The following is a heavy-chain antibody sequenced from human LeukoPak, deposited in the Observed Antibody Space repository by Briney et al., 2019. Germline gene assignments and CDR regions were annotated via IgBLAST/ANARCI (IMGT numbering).Heavy chain of an antibody. Sequence: GESLKISCQGSGYSFTSYWIGWVRQLPGKGLEWMGIIYPGDSDTRYSPSFQGQVTISADKSISTAYPQWSSLKASDTAMYYCARHGSQWLENWFDPWGQGTLVTVSS. CDR3: ARHGSQWLENWFDP. V-gene: IGHV5-51*01. J-gene: IGHJ5*02. CDR2: IYPGDSDT. D-gene: IGHD6-19*01. CDR1: GYSFTSYW.